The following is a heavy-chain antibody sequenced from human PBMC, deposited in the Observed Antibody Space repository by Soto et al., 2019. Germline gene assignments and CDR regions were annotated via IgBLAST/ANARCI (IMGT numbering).Heavy chain of an antibody. J-gene: IGHJ4*02. Sequence: LRLSCAASGFPFSDHAMHWVRQTPGKGLEWVSAITGRGDSTYYADSVKGRFTISRDNSHNTLYLQVHSLTAEDTAVYYCAKDRRAGGNSAFYFDFWGQGAQVTVSS. CDR2: ITGRGDST. V-gene: IGHV3-23*01. CDR1: GFPFSDHA. D-gene: IGHD3-16*01. CDR3: AKDRRAGGNSAFYFDF.